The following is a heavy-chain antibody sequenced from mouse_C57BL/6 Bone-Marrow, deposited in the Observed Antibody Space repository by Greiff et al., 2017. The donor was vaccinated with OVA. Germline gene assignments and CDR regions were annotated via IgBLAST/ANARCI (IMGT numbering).Heavy chain of an antibody. D-gene: IGHD1-1*01. CDR3: ARRAGNYGSSYSSYWYFDV. J-gene: IGHJ1*03. Sequence: QVTLKESGPGILQSSQTLSLTCSFSGFSLSTSGMGVSWIRQPSGKGLEWLAHIYWDDDKRYNPSLKSRLTISKDTSRNQVFLKITSVDTADTATYYCARRAGNYGSSYSSYWYFDVWGTGTTVTVSS. CDR2: IYWDDDK. V-gene: IGHV8-12*01. CDR1: GFSLSTSGMG.